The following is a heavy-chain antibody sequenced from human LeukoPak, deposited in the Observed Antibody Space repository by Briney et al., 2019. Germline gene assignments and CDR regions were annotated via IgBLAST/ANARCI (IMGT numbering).Heavy chain of an antibody. Sequence: PGGSLRLSCAASGFTVSRNYMSWVRQAPGKGLEWVSVIYSGGTTYYADSVKGRFTISRDNSKNTVFLQMNSLRAEDTAIYYCARRRYGVSPFSRGMDVGGKGPTVTVSS. V-gene: IGHV3-66*01. CDR3: ARRRYGVSPFSRGMDV. CDR1: GFTVSRNY. J-gene: IGHJ6*04. D-gene: IGHD3-10*01. CDR2: IYSGGTT.